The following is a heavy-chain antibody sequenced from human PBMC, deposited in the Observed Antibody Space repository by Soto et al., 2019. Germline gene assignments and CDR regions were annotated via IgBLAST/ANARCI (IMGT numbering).Heavy chain of an antibody. D-gene: IGHD1-26*01. CDR3: ASHVRGARGWVDDPL. Sequence: EVQLVQSGAEVKKPGESLRISCKGSGYSFTSYWISWVRQMPGKGLEWMGRIDPSDSYTNYSPSFQGHVTISADKSIATAYLQWSSLKASDTAMYCCASHVRGARGWVDDPLWGQGTLVSVSS. CDR2: IDPSDSYT. J-gene: IGHJ4*02. V-gene: IGHV5-10-1*01. CDR1: GYSFTSYW.